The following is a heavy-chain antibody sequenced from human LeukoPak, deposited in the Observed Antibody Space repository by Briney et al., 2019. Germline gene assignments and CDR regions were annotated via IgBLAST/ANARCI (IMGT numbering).Heavy chain of an antibody. D-gene: IGHD3-9*01. CDR3: ARVIYDILTGYYPYFDY. CDR2: IYYSGST. V-gene: IGHV4-30-4*08. Sequence: SWIRQPPGKGLEWIGYIYYSGSTYYNPSLKSRVTISVDTSKNQFSLKLSSVTAADTAVYYCARVIYDILTGYYPYFDYWGQGTLVTVSS. J-gene: IGHJ4*02.